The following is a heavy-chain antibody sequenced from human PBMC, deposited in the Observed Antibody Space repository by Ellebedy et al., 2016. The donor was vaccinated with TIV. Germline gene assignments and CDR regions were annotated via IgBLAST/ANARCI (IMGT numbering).Heavy chain of an antibody. CDR2: IRQEGDEI. CDR3: ARRASYGDYAVQVNPWFDP. Sequence: ESLKISCAASGFNFSSYWMTWVRQAPGKGLEWVAKIRQEGDEIYYVESVKGRFTISRDNAKNSLFLQMNSLRVEDTAVYYCARRASYGDYAVQVNPWFDPWGQGTLVTVSS. J-gene: IGHJ5*02. D-gene: IGHD4-17*01. CDR1: GFNFSSYW. V-gene: IGHV3-7*01.